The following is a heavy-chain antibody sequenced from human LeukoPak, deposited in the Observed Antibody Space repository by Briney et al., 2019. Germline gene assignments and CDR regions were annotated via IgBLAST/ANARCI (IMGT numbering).Heavy chain of an antibody. Sequence: PSETLSLTCTVSGGSISSYYWSWIRQPPGKGLEWIGYIYYSGSTNYNPSLKSRVTISVDTSKNQFSLKLGSVTAADTAVYYCARLTLDSSSWYSYYYYGMDVWGQGTTVTASS. D-gene: IGHD6-13*01. CDR3: ARLTLDSSSWYSYYYYGMDV. CDR1: GGSISSYY. J-gene: IGHJ6*02. V-gene: IGHV4-59*01. CDR2: IYYSGST.